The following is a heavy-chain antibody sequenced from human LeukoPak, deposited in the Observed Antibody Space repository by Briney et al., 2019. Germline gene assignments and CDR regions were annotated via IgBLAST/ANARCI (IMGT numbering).Heavy chain of an antibody. J-gene: IGHJ4*02. CDR1: GFTFTTYS. Sequence: PGGSLRLSCAASGFTFTTYSMNWVRQAPGEGLEWLSYISSTGRTTYHADSVKGRFTISRDNAKNSLYLQMNNLRAEDTALYYCARAPYDSSGYHDYWGQGTLVIVSS. D-gene: IGHD3-22*01. CDR2: ISSTGRTT. V-gene: IGHV3-48*01. CDR3: ARAPYDSSGYHDY.